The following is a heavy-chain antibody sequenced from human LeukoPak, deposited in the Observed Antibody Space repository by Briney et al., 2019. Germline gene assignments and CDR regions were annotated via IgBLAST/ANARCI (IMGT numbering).Heavy chain of an antibody. Sequence: ASVKVSCKASGSTYTGYSMNSVRQAPRHGLEWMRWTNPNSGGTNYAQKFKGRVTMTRDPSISTASMELSRLRSDDTAVYYCASGDSGWSYWGQGTLVTVSS. CDR2: TNPNSGGT. J-gene: IGHJ4*02. D-gene: IGHD6-19*01. V-gene: IGHV1-2*02. CDR3: ASGDSGWSY. CDR1: GSTYTGYS.